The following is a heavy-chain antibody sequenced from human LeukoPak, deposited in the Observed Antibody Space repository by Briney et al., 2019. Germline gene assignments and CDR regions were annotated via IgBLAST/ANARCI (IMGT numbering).Heavy chain of an antibody. CDR3: ARISYSGSFFDY. V-gene: IGHV3-23*01. Sequence: GGSLRLSCAASGFTFSTYAMSWVRQAPGKGLEWVSSISDTGGITYYVDSVKGRFTCSRDNSRNTLYLQMNSLRAEDTAVYYCARISYSGSFFDYWGQGTLVTVSS. D-gene: IGHD1-26*01. CDR1: GFTFSTYA. J-gene: IGHJ4*02. CDR2: ISDTGGIT.